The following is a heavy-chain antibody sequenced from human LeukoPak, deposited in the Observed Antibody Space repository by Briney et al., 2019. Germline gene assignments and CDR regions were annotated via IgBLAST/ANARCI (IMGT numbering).Heavy chain of an antibody. V-gene: IGHV1-69*05. D-gene: IGHD6-6*01. Sequence: GSSVKVSCRASGGTFSSHAISWVRQAPGQGLEWMGGIIHIFGTANYAQKFQGRVTITTDESTSTAYMELSSLRSEDTAVYYCASCSSSVSYYYYMDVWGKGTTVT. CDR1: GGTFSSHA. CDR3: ASCSSSVSYYYYMDV. J-gene: IGHJ6*03. CDR2: IIHIFGTA.